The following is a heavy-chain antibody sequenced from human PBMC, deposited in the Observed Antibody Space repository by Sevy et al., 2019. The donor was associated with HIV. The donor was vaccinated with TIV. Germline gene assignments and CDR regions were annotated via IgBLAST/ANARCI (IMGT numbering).Heavy chain of an antibody. CDR2: IKQDGSEK. CDR1: GFTFSSFA. J-gene: IGHJ4*02. Sequence: GGSLRLSCAASGFTFSSFAMTWVRQAPGKGLEWVANIKQDGSEKYYVDSVKGRVTISRDNGKKSLYLQMNSLRADDTAIYYCARAPEYGEFVYFFDYWGQGTVVTVSS. V-gene: IGHV3-7*01. CDR3: ARAPEYGEFVYFFDY. D-gene: IGHD4-17*01.